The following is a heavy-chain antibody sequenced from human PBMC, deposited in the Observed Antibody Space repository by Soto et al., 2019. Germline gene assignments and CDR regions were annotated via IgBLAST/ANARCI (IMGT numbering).Heavy chain of an antibody. Sequence: QVQLVQSGAEVKKPGSSVKVSCKASGGTFSSYAISWVRQAPGQGLEWMGGSIPIFGTANYAQKFQGRVTITGDESTVTAYMELSSMRSEDQAVYYCARFRYDILTGYPAGYFDYWGQGTLFTVSS. CDR2: SIPIFGTA. D-gene: IGHD3-9*01. J-gene: IGHJ4*02. CDR1: GGTFSSYA. V-gene: IGHV1-69*12. CDR3: ARFRYDILTGYPAGYFDY.